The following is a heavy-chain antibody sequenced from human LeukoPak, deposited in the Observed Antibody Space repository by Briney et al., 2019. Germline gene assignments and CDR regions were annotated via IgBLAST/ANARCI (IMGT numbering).Heavy chain of an antibody. D-gene: IGHD5-24*01. CDR2: ISSSSSYI. CDR3: ARDKDTISRVFDY. V-gene: IGHV3-21*01. J-gene: IGHJ4*02. CDR1: GFTFGSYS. Sequence: GGSLRLSCAASGFTFGSYSMNWVRQAPGKGLEWVSSISSSSSYIYYADSVKGRFTISRDNAKNSLYLQMNSLRAEDTAVYYCARDKDTISRVFDYWGQGTLVTVSS.